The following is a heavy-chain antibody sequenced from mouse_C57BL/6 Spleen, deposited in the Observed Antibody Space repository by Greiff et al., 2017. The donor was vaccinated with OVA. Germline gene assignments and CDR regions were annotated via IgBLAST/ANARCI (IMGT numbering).Heavy chain of an antibody. V-gene: IGHV5-17*01. Sequence: EVQLVESGGGLVKPGGSLKLSCAASGFTFSDYGMHWVRQAPEKGLEWVAYISSGSSTIYYAATVKGRFTISRDNAKNTLFLQMTSLRSEDTAMYYCARMGTFPWFAYWGQGTLVTVSA. D-gene: IGHD3-3*01. CDR1: GFTFSDYG. CDR3: ARMGTFPWFAY. CDR2: ISSGSSTI. J-gene: IGHJ3*01.